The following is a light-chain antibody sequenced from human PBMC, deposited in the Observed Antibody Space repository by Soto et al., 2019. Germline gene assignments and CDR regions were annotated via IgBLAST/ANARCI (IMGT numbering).Light chain of an antibody. Sequence: DIQMTQSPSSLSASVGDRVSFTCQASQDISKFLNWYQHKPGQAPSLLIYDASKSQFGVPSRFSGSGSGTDFTFTISSRQPEDNATYYCQQYDNRPFTFGPGTKVDVK. CDR1: QDISKF. CDR2: DAS. V-gene: IGKV1-33*01. CDR3: QQYDNRPFT. J-gene: IGKJ3*01.